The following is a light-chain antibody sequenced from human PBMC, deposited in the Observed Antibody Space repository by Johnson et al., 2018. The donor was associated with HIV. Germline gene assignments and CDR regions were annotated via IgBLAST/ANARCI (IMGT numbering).Light chain of an antibody. CDR3: ATWDSSLSVYV. CDR2: DNS. CDR1: SSKIGNKY. V-gene: IGLV1-51*01. J-gene: IGLJ1*01. Sequence: QSVLTQPPSVSAAPGQKVTISCSGSSSKIGNKYVSWYQQLPGTAPKVLIYDNSKRPSGIPDRFSGSTYGASATLVLTGLQTGDETDYHCATWDSSLSVYVFGTWTKVTVL.